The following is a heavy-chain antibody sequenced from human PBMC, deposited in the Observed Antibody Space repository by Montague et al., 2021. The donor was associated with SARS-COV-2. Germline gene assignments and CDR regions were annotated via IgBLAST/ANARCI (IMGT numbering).Heavy chain of an antibody. CDR3: ARALFLSQDV. J-gene: IGHJ6*02. V-gene: IGHV4-34*04. CDR2: INHSGIT. CDR1: GDSFIGYY. Sequence: SETLSLTCAVHGDSFIGYYWGWIRQPPGKGLQWIGEINHSGITNHYPSFKSRATISVDSSKKEFSLTLRSVTAADTGVYYCARALFLSQDVWGQGTTVIVSS.